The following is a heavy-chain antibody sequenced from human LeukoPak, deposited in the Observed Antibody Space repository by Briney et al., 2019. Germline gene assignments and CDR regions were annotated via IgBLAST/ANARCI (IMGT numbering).Heavy chain of an antibody. CDR2: ISAYNGNT. J-gene: IGHJ2*01. Sequence: ASVKVSCKASGGTFSSYAISWVRQAPGQGLEWMGWISAYNGNTNYAQKLQGRVTMTTDTSTSTAYMELRSLRSDDTAVYYCARDWSIFGVASGYFDLWGRGTLVTVSS. CDR1: GGTFSSYA. V-gene: IGHV1-18*01. D-gene: IGHD3-3*01. CDR3: ARDWSIFGVASGYFDL.